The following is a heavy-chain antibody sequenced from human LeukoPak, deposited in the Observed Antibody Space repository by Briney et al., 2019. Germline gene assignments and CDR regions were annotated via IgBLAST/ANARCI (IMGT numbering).Heavy chain of an antibody. D-gene: IGHD6-19*01. J-gene: IGHJ6*02. CDR1: GYTFTSYD. CDR2: MNPNSGNT. V-gene: IGHV1-8*01. Sequence: ASVKVSCKASGYTFTSYDINWVRQATGQGLEWMGWMNPNSGNTGYAQKFQGRVTMTRNTSISTAYMELSSLRSEDTAVYYCARGCTSRGEGSGWYGLYYYYYGMDVWGQGTTVTVSS. CDR3: ARGCTSRGEGSGWYGLYYYYYGMDV.